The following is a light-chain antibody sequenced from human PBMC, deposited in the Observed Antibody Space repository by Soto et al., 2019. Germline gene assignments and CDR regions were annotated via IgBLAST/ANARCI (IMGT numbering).Light chain of an antibody. CDR2: DVS. Sequence: QSLLAQPPAVSASPGQSIAISCTGTSSYVGTYNSLSWYQQYPGKAPKLMIHDVSNRPSGVSDRFSGSKSGNTASLTISGLQSEDEADYYCSSYTSSSSYVFGSGTKVTVL. J-gene: IGLJ1*01. V-gene: IGLV2-14*01. CDR3: SSYTSSSSYV. CDR1: SSYVGTYNS.